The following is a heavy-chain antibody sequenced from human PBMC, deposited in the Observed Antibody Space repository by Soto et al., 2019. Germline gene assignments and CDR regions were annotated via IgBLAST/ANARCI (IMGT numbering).Heavy chain of an antibody. CDR2: INPSGGST. J-gene: IGHJ4*02. V-gene: IGHV1-46*01. D-gene: IGHD6-19*01. CDR1: GYTLTSCY. CDR3: ARDRRWLASDY. Sequence: ASVELCCKESGYTLTSCYMHWVRQAPGQGLEWMGIINPSGGSTSYAQKFQGRVTMTRDTSTSTVYMELSSLRSEDTAVYYCARDRRWLASDYWGQGTLVTVSS.